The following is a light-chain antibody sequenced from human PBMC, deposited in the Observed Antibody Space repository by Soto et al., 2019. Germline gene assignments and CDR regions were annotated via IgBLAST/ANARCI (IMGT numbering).Light chain of an antibody. J-gene: IGKJ2*01. CDR3: QQYKSWPST. CDR2: VAS. Sequence: DIVMTQSPSTLSVSPGDRVTLSCRASQSVSSYLAWYQQKPGQAPRLLIYVASTRATGIPARFSCSGSGTEFTLTISSLQSADFAIYFCQQYKSWPSTLGPGTQLEIK. V-gene: IGKV3-15*01. CDR1: QSVSSY.